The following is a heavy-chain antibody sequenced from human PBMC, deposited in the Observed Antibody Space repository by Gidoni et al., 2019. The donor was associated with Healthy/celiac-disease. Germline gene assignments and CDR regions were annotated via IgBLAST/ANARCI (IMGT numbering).Heavy chain of an antibody. V-gene: IGHV3-9*01. Sequence: EVQLVESGGGLVQSGRSLRLSCAAYGFPFDDYAITWVRQAPGKGLELVSGISWNSVSIGYADSVKGRFTISRDNAKNSLYLQMNSLRAEDTALYYCAKVYCSSTSCYTKTFGAFDIWGQGTMVTVSS. J-gene: IGHJ3*02. CDR3: AKVYCSSTSCYTKTFGAFDI. D-gene: IGHD2-2*02. CDR1: GFPFDDYA. CDR2: ISWNSVSI.